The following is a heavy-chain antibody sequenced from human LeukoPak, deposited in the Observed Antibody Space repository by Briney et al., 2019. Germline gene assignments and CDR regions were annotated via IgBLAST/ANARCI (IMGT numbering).Heavy chain of an antibody. CDR1: GYSISSGYY. D-gene: IGHD3-22*01. J-gene: IGHJ4*02. Sequence: SETLSLTCAVSGYSISSGYYWGGIRQPPAKGLEWIGSIYGSGSTSFNPSLKSRVTISVDTSQNQFSLNLTSVTAADTAVYYCARYSRAQTFDYWGQGTLVTVSS. V-gene: IGHV4-38-2*01. CDR3: ARYSRAQTFDY. CDR2: IYGSGST.